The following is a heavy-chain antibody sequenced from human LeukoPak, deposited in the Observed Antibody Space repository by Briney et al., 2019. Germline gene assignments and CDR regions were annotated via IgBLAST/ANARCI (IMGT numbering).Heavy chain of an antibody. D-gene: IGHD3-3*01. J-gene: IGHJ4*02. V-gene: IGHV4-31*03. CDR2: IYYSGST. Sequence: NPSETLSLTCTVSGGSISGGGYSWSWIRQHPGKGLEWIGYIYYSGSTYYNPSLKSRVTISVDTSKNQFSLKLSSVTAADTAVYYCVRTYYDFWTTIESKYYFDYWGQGTLVTVSS. CDR1: GGSISGGGYS. CDR3: VRTYYDFWTTIESKYYFDY.